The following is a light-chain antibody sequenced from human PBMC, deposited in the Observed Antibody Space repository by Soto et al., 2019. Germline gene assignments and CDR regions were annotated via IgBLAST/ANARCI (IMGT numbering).Light chain of an antibody. V-gene: IGKV1-5*03. CDR3: QQYDVYPWT. CDR1: QSISSW. Sequence: DIQMTQSPSTLSASVGDRVTITCRASQSISSWLAWYQQKPGKGPKILIYKASSLETGVPSRFSGSGSGTEFTLTISSLQPDDFATYYCQQYDVYPWTFGRGTKVEIK. CDR2: KAS. J-gene: IGKJ1*01.